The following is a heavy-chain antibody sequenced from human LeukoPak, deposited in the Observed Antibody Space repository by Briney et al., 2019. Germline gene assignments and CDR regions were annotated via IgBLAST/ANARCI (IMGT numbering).Heavy chain of an antibody. CDR2: FDPEDGET. D-gene: IGHD1-26*01. CDR3: ARDARIVGATSFDY. V-gene: IGHV1-24*01. J-gene: IGHJ4*02. Sequence: ASVKVSCKVSGYTLTELSMHWVRQAPGKGLEWMGGFDPEDGETIYAQKFQGRVTMTTDTSTSTAYMELRSLRSDDTAVYYCARDARIVGATSFDYWGQGTLVTVSS. CDR1: GYTLTELS.